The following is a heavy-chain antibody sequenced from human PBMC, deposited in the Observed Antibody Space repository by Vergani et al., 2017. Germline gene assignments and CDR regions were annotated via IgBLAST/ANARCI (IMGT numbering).Heavy chain of an antibody. CDR3: TRPIGDIVVVPAGLDV. D-gene: IGHD2-2*01. CDR2: IRSKANSYAT. CDR1: GFTFSGSA. V-gene: IGHV3-73*02. Sequence: EVQLVESGGGLVQPGGSLKLSCEASGFTFSGSAMHWVRQASGKGLEWVGRIRSKANSYATAYAASVKGRFTISRDDSKNTAYLQMNSLKTEDTAVYYCTRPIGDIVVVPAGLDVWGKGTTVTVSS. J-gene: IGHJ6*04.